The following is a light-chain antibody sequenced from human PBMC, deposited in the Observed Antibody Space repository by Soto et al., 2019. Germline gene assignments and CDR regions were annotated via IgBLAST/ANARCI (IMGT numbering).Light chain of an antibody. Sequence: EIVMTQSPVTLSVSPGERATLSCRASQSVSSNLAWYQQKPGQAPRLLIYGASTRATGIPARFSGSGSGTEFTLTIRSLQSEFFGLYYCQQYNNWPRTYGQGTKVDIK. CDR1: QSVSSN. CDR2: GAS. CDR3: QQYNNWPRT. V-gene: IGKV3-15*01. J-gene: IGKJ1*01.